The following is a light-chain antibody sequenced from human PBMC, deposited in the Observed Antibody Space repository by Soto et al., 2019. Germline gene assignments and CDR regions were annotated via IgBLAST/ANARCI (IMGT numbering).Light chain of an antibody. CDR1: QGINNF. CDR3: QQYHSYPVT. CDR2: GAS. V-gene: IGKV1-16*02. Sequence: DIQMTQSPSSLSASVGDTVTITCRASQGINNFLAWFQQKPGKAPKSLIYGASSLQSGVPSKFSGSGSDTGLTLTISSLQPEDSATYFCQQYHSYPVTFGGGTKVEIK. J-gene: IGKJ4*01.